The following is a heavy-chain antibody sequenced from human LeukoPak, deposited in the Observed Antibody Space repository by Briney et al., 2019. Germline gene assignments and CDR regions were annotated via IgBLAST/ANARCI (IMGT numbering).Heavy chain of an antibody. Sequence: ASVTVSCKASGYTFTGYYMHWVRQAPGQGLEWMGWINPNNGGTYYAQKFQGRVTMTRDTSISTAFMELSRLRSDDAAVYYCARQYNSGWFDSWGQGTLVTVSS. D-gene: IGHD6-19*01. CDR1: GYTFTGYY. V-gene: IGHV1-2*02. CDR2: INPNNGGT. CDR3: ARQYNSGWFDS. J-gene: IGHJ5*01.